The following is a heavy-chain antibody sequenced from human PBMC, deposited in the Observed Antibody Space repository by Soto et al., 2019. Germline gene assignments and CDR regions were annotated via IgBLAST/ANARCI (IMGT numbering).Heavy chain of an antibody. J-gene: IGHJ4*02. CDR1: GFTFSSYA. CDR3: AAQGGIVNPGAARDY. Sequence: GGSLRLSYAASGFTFSSYAMSWVRQAPGKGLELVSAITGRGGSTYYADSVKGRFTISRDNSKNTLYLQMNSLRAEDTAVYYCAAQGGIVNPGAARDYWGQGTLVTVSS. V-gene: IGHV3-23*01. CDR2: ITGRGGST. D-gene: IGHD1-26*01.